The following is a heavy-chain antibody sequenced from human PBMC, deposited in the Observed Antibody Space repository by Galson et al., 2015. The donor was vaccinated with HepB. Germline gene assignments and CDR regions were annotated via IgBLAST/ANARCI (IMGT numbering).Heavy chain of an antibody. J-gene: IGHJ3*01. V-gene: IGHV3-48*01. CDR2: ISSQSWTI. Sequence: SLRLSCAVSGFSLSAYSMNWVRQAPGKGLEWVSYISSQSWTIYHADSVKGRFTISRDNAKNSLDLQMTSLTAEDTAVYYCARETPSRHLTFDLWGRGTMVTVSS. CDR3: ARETPSRHLTFDL. CDR1: GFSLSAYS.